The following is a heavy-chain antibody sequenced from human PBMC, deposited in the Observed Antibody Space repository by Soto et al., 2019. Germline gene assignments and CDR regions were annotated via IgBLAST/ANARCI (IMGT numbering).Heavy chain of an antibody. J-gene: IGHJ6*02. CDR2: ISSSGSTI. V-gene: IGHV3-11*01. Sequence: PGGSLRLSCAASGFTFSDYYMSWIRQAPGKGLEWVSYISSSGSTIYYADYVKGRFTISRDNAKNSLYLQMNSLRAEDTAVYYCARLKDSSGYPGFHYYYGMDVWGQGTTVTVSS. D-gene: IGHD3-22*01. CDR3: ARLKDSSGYPGFHYYYGMDV. CDR1: GFTFSDYY.